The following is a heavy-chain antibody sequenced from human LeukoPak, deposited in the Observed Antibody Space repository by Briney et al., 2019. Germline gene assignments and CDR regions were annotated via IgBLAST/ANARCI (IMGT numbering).Heavy chain of an antibody. V-gene: IGHV3-7*01. Sequence: GGSLRLSCAASGFTFSTYWLTWVRQAPGKGLEWVANIRQDGNEIYYVDSVKGRFTISRDNAKNSLYLQMNSLRAEDTAVYYCATDYRGYFDYWGQGILVIVSS. CDR2: IRQDGNEI. CDR3: ATDYRGYFDY. D-gene: IGHD1-26*01. CDR1: GFTFSTYW. J-gene: IGHJ4*02.